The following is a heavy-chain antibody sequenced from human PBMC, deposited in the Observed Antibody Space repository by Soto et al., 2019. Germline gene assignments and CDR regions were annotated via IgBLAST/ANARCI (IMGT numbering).Heavy chain of an antibody. CDR2: ISGGGGST. V-gene: IGHV3-23*01. D-gene: IGHD2-21*02. CDR1: GFTFGNYG. J-gene: IGHJ4*03. CDR3: AKGFIVVVTVIRPDASFDV. Sequence: EVQLLESGGGLVQPGGSLRLSCAASGFTFGNYGMNWVRQAPGTGLEWVSGISGGGGSTYYADSVKGRFTISRDPSKNTVFLEMNSLRAEDTAVYYCAKGFIVVVTVIRPDASFDVWGQGILVTVSS.